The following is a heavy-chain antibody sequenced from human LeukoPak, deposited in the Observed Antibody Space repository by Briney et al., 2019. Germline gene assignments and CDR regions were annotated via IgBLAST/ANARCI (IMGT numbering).Heavy chain of an antibody. CDR2: IYYSGIT. D-gene: IGHD6-6*01. Sequence: SETLSLTCIVSGGSISSHYWSWIRQPPGKGLEWIGYIYYSGITNYNPSLKSRVTISVDTSKNQFSLKLSSVTAADTAVYYCARGIKYSDSSHYFDYWGQGTLFTVSS. CDR1: GGSISSHY. J-gene: IGHJ4*02. V-gene: IGHV4-59*11. CDR3: ARGIKYSDSSHYFDY.